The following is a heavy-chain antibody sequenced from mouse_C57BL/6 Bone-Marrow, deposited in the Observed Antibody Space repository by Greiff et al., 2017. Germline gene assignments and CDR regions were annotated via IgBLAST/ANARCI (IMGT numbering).Heavy chain of an antibody. CDR2: IYPRSGNT. D-gene: IGHD1-1*01. J-gene: IGHJ2*01. CDR1: GYTFTSYG. Sequence: QVQLQQSGAELARPGASVKLSCKASGYTFTSYGISWVKQRTGQGLEWIGEIYPRSGNTYYNEKFKGKATLSADKSSSTAYMELRSLTSEDSAVYFCARYRYYGSGDYWGQGTALTVSA. V-gene: IGHV1-81*01. CDR3: ARYRYYGSGDY.